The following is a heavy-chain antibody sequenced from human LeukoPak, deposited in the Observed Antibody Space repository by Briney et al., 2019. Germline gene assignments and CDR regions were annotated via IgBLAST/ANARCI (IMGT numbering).Heavy chain of an antibody. CDR2: IYHSGST. J-gene: IGHJ5*02. CDR3: ARHTPKVAGAYWFDP. CDR1: GYSISSGYY. V-gene: IGHV4-38-2*02. D-gene: IGHD6-19*01. Sequence: SETLSLTCTVSGYSISSGYYWGWIRQPPGKGLEWIGSIYHSGSTYYNPSLKSRVTISVDTSKNQFSLKLSSVTAADTAVYYCARHTPKVAGAYWFDPWGQGTLVTVSS.